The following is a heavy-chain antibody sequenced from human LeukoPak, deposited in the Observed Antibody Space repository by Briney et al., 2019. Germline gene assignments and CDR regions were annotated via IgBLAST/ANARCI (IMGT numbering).Heavy chain of an antibody. Sequence: SETLSLTCSVSTVSIGAFSWNWIRQSPGKGLEWIGAIDDTGSAKSNPSLKSRVSMPVDRAANQFSLRLTSVTAADTAMFYCARQPRRGVFDIWGQGTVVIVS. CDR3: ARQPRRGVFDI. CDR1: TVSIGAFS. J-gene: IGHJ3*02. D-gene: IGHD1-14*01. V-gene: IGHV4-59*03. CDR2: IDDTGSA.